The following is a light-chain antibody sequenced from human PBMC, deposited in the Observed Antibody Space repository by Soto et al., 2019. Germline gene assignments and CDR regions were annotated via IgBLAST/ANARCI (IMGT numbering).Light chain of an antibody. CDR3: CSYAGSSTFVV. CDR2: EGN. Sequence: SALTQPASVSGSPGQSITISCAGTSNDVGSYNFVSWYQQHPGKAPKLMIYEGNKRPSGVSNRFSGCKSGNTASLTISGLQAADEADYYCCSYAGSSTFVVFGGGTKLTVL. CDR1: SNDVGSYNF. V-gene: IGLV2-23*03. J-gene: IGLJ2*01.